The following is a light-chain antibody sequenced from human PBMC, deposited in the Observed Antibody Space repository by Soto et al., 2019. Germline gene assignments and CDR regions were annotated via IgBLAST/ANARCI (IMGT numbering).Light chain of an antibody. J-gene: IGLJ1*01. Sequence: QSALTQPASVSGSLGQSITISCTGTTRDIAGYNYISWYQQLPGKAPKLMIYQVTIRPSGISNRFSGSKSGNTASLTISGLQAEDEADYYCNSFTSSSTYVFGTGTKVTVL. CDR2: QVT. CDR1: TRDIAGYNY. V-gene: IGLV2-14*01. CDR3: NSFTSSSTYV.